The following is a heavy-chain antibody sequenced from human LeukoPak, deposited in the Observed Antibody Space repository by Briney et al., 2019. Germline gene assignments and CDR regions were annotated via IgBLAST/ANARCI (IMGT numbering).Heavy chain of an antibody. CDR2: NDWDDDK. Sequence: SGPALVKPTQTLTLTCTFSGFSLSTSGMCVSWIRQPPGKALEWLAPNDWDDDKYYSTSLKTRLTISKDTSKNQVVLTMTNMDPVDTATYYCARTPRLYCSGGSCYTYFDYWGQGTLVTVSS. J-gene: IGHJ4*02. D-gene: IGHD2-15*01. CDR1: GFSLSTSGMC. CDR3: ARTPRLYCSGGSCYTYFDY. V-gene: IGHV2-70*01.